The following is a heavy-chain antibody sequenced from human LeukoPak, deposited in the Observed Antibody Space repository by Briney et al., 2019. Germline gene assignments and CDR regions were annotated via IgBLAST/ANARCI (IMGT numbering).Heavy chain of an antibody. CDR2: IYYSGST. V-gene: IGHV4-59*12. D-gene: IGHD3-10*01. CDR1: GDSISNYY. J-gene: IGHJ6*02. CDR3: ARGGGLRRHYYCYGMDV. Sequence: SETLSLTCTVSGDSISNYYWSWIRQPPGKGLEWIGYIYYSGSTNYNPSLKSRVTISVDTSKNQFSLKLSSVTAADTAVYYCARGGGLRRHYYCYGMDVWGQGTTVTVSS.